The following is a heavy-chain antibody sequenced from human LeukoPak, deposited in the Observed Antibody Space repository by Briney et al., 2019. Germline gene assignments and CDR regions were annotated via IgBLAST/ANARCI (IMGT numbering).Heavy chain of an antibody. D-gene: IGHD3-16*02. CDR2: ISSSSSTI. CDR1: GFTFSSYS. CDR3: AREGYDYVWGSYRPVPLDY. J-gene: IGHJ4*02. Sequence: GGSLRLSCAASGFTFSSYSMNWVRQAPGKGLEWASYISSSSSTIYYADSVKGRFTISRDNAKNSLYLQMNSLRAQDTAVYYCAREGYDYVWGSYRPVPLDYWGQGTLVTVSS. V-gene: IGHV3-48*04.